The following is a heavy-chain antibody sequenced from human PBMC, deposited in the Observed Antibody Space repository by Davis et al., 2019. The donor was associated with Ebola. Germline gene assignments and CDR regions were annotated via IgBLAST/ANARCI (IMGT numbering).Heavy chain of an antibody. J-gene: IGHJ6*02. CDR3: ASRADIVVVVAAPWGMDV. CDR2: IIPILGIA. D-gene: IGHD2-15*01. V-gene: IGHV1-69*10. CDR1: GYTFTSYD. Sequence: SVKVSCKASGYTFTSYDINWVRQAPGQGLEWTGRIIPILGIANYAQKFQGRVTITADKSTSTAYMELSSLRSEDTAVYYCASRADIVVVVAAPWGMDVWGQGTTVTVSS.